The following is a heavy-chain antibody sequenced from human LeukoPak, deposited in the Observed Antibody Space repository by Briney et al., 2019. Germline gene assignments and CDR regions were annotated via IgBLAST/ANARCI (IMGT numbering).Heavy chain of an antibody. CDR1: GGSISSYH. CDR3: ARVSLPDNWFDP. J-gene: IGHJ5*02. V-gene: IGHV4-59*01. Sequence: SETLSLTCTVSGGSISSYHWTWIRQPPGKGLEWIGYIYYSGSANYNPSLKSRVTMSVDTSKNQFSLKLSSVTAADTAVYYCARVSLPDNWFDPWGQGTLVTVSS. CDR2: IYYSGSA.